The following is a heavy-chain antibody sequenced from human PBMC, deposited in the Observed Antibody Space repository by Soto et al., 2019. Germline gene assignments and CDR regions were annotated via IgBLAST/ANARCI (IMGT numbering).Heavy chain of an antibody. V-gene: IGHV3-53*04. Sequence: GGSLRLSCAASGFTVSSNYMSWVRQAPGKGLEWVSVIYSGGSTYYADSVKGRFTISRHNSKNTLYLQMNSLRAEDTAVYYCARHSYGGYCAFDIWGQGTMVTVSS. J-gene: IGHJ3*02. D-gene: IGHD5-12*01. CDR1: GFTVSSNY. CDR2: IYSGGST. CDR3: ARHSYGGYCAFDI.